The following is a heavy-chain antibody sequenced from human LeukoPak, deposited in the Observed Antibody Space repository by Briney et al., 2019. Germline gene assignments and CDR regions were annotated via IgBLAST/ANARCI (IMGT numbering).Heavy chain of an antibody. Sequence: PSETLSLTCTVSGGSISTHYWSWIRQPPGKGLEWIGEINHSGSTNYNPSLKSRVTISVDTSKNQFSLKLSSVTAADTAVYYCARGSLIAAAGTIIHYYYYMDVWGKGTTVTVSS. CDR2: INHSGST. D-gene: IGHD6-13*01. J-gene: IGHJ6*03. CDR3: ARGSLIAAAGTIIHYYYYMDV. V-gene: IGHV4-34*01. CDR1: GGSISTHY.